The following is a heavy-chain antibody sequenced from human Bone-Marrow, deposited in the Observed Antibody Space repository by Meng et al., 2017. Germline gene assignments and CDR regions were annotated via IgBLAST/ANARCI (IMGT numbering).Heavy chain of an antibody. V-gene: IGHV4-31*03. Sequence: VQLHESGSGLVKPSQTLSLTCIVAGGSISSGTYYWGWIRQLPGKGLEWIAYIHYSGSTYYSPSLKSRVTISVDTSKNQLSLKLSSMTAADTAVYYCARYVFDSSSLYSNWFDPWGQGTLVTVSS. J-gene: IGHJ5*02. D-gene: IGHD3-22*01. CDR2: IHYSGST. CDR1: GGSISSGTYY. CDR3: ARYVFDSSSLYSNWFDP.